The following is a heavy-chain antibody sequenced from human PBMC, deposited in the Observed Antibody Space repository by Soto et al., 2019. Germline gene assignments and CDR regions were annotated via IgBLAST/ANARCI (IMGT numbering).Heavy chain of an antibody. CDR2: ITPVLDMA. Sequence: QVQLVQSGAEVKKPGSSVRVSCKASGGTFSSNTLSWVRQAPGQGLEWMGRITPVLDMADYEQKFQDRLTITADKSTTTVYMELGSLRSEDTAIYYCASAISSGGRFSAMDVWGQGTTVTVSS. D-gene: IGHD3-16*01. V-gene: IGHV1-69*02. CDR1: GGTFSSNT. J-gene: IGHJ6*02. CDR3: ASAISSGGRFSAMDV.